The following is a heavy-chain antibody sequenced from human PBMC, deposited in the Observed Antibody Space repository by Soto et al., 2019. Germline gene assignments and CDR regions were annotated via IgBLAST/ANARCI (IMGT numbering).Heavy chain of an antibody. V-gene: IGHV5-51*01. CDR2: IYPGDSDT. CDR1: GYSFTSYW. CDR3: ARRDCSSTRCYIGSGDYYGMDV. D-gene: IGHD2-2*02. J-gene: IGHJ6*02. Sequence: PGESLKISCKGSGYSFTSYWIGWVRQMPGKGLEWMGIIYPGDSDTRYSPSFQGQVTISADKSISTAYLQWSSLKASDTAMYYCARRDCSSTRCYIGSGDYYGMDVWGQGTTVTVSS.